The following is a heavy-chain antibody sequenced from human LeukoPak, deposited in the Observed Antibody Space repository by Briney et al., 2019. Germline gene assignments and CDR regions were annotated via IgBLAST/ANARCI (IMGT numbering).Heavy chain of an antibody. Sequence: ASETLSLTCSVSGGSVSSSTYYWGWIRQPPGKGLEWIGSVYYSGNTYFNPSLKSRVTISVDTSKNHFSLKLSSVTAADTAVYYCARHSTASGYLNYFDYWGQGTLVTVSS. CDR3: ARHSTASGYLNYFDY. V-gene: IGHV4-39*01. CDR1: GGSVSSSTYY. CDR2: VYYSGNT. J-gene: IGHJ4*02. D-gene: IGHD1-1*01.